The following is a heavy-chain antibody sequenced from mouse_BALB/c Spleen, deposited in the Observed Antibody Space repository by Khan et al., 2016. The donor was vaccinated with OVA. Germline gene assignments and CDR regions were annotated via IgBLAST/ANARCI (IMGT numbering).Heavy chain of an antibody. V-gene: IGHV1S56*01. Sequence: QVQLQQPGPELVKPGASVKISCKASGYTFTAYDINWVKQRPGQGLEWIGWIYPGDGSTQYNEDFKGKATLTADRSSNTAYMQLSSLTSENSAVYFCAREGLQGVAMDYWGQGTSVSVSS. CDR1: GYTFTAYD. CDR3: AREGLQGVAMDY. D-gene: IGHD2-2*01. J-gene: IGHJ4*01. CDR2: IYPGDGST.